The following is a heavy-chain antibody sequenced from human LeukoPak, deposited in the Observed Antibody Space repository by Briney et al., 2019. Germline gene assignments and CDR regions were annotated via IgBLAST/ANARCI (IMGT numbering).Heavy chain of an antibody. D-gene: IGHD2-15*01. CDR2: FDPEDGET. Sequence: ASVKVSCKVSGYTLTELYMHWVRQAPGKGLEWMEGFDPEDGETIYAQKFQGRVTMTEDTSTDTAYMELSSLRSEDTAVYYCATAPLKYCSGGSCADYFDYWGQGTLVTASS. V-gene: IGHV1-24*01. CDR3: ATAPLKYCSGGSCADYFDY. J-gene: IGHJ4*02. CDR1: GYTLTELY.